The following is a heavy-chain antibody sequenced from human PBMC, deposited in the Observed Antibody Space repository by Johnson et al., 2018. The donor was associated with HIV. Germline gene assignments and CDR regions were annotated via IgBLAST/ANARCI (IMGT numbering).Heavy chain of an antibody. D-gene: IGHD3-22*01. Sequence: QVQLVESGGGVVQPGRSLRLSCAASGFTFSTYGMHWVRQAPGKGLEWVALISYDGSYKYYADSVKGRFTISRDNSKNTLYLQMNSLRAEDTAVFYCARDKQVLITTFDAFDIWGQGTMVTVSS. CDR1: GFTFSTYG. V-gene: IGHV3-30*03. J-gene: IGHJ3*02. CDR2: ISYDGSYK. CDR3: ARDKQVLITTFDAFDI.